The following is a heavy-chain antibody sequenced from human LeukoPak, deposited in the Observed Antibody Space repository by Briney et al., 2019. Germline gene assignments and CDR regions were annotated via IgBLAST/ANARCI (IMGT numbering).Heavy chain of an antibody. CDR1: GFTFSSYG. V-gene: IGHV3-30*03. Sequence: PGRSLRLSCAASGFTFSSYGMHWVRQAPGKGLEWVAVISYDGSNKYYADSVKGRFTISRDNSKNTLYLQMNSLRAEDTAVYYCATPIASSGYQLRGAFDIWGQGTMVTVSS. CDR3: ATPIASSGYQLRGAFDI. J-gene: IGHJ3*02. D-gene: IGHD3-22*01. CDR2: ISYDGSNK.